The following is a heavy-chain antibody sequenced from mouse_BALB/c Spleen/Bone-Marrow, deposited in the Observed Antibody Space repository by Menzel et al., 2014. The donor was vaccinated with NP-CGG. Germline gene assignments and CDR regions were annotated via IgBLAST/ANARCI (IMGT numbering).Heavy chain of an antibody. J-gene: IGHJ4*01. V-gene: IGHV1-62-2*01. CDR2: FYPGSGSM. Sequence: VQLQQSGAELVKPGTSVNLSCKASGYTFTDYIIHWVKQRPGQGLEWIGWFYPGSGSMKYNEKFKDKATLTADKSSNTVYMELSRLTSEGSAVYFCARHEDLDIRRRLSAMDYWGQGTSVTVSS. CDR1: GYTFTDYI. D-gene: IGHD2-12*01. CDR3: ARHEDLDIRRRLSAMDY.